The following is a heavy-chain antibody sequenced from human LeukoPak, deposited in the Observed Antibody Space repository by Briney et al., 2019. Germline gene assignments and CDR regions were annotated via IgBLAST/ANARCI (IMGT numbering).Heavy chain of an antibody. V-gene: IGHV3-23*01. Sequence: GGSLRLSCAASGFTFSSYAMSWVRQAPGKGLEWVSAISGSGGSTYYADSVKGRFTISRDNSKNTLYLQMNSLRAEDTAVYYCAKSSGYSYGYPGFRDCWGQGTLVTVSS. CDR2: ISGSGGST. D-gene: IGHD5-18*01. CDR3: AKSSGYSYGYPGFRDC. J-gene: IGHJ4*02. CDR1: GFTFSSYA.